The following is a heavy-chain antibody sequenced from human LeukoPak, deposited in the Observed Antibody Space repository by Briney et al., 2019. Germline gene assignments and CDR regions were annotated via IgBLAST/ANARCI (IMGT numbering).Heavy chain of an antibody. CDR3: ARHRDYYDT. CDR2: IYSSGSA. D-gene: IGHD3-22*01. V-gene: IGHV4-59*08. CDR1: GASINNNF. Sequence: SETLSLTCTVSGASINNNFWTWIRQPPGKGLEGIGYIYSSGSAKYNPSLKSRVIISGDTSKNQISLNLTSVTAADTAVYFCARHRDYYDTWGHGTLVTVSS. J-gene: IGHJ4*01.